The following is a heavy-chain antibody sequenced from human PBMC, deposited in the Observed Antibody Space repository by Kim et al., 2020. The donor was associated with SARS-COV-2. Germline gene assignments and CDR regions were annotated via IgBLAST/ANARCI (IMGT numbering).Heavy chain of an antibody. CDR1: GFTVTSNY. V-gene: IGHV3-53*04. CDR3: ARVAYYYDSSGRAHDYFD. J-gene: IGHJ4*01. D-gene: IGHD3-22*01. CDR2: IYSGGST. Sequence: GGSLRLSCAASGFTVTSNYMSWVRQAPGKGLEWVSLIYSGGSTYYADSVKGRFTISRHNSKKTLDLQMNTLRAEDTALYYCARVAYYYDSSGRAHDYFD.